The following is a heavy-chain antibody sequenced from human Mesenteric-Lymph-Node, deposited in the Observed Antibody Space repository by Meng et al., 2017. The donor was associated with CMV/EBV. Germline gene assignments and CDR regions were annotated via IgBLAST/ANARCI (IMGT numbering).Heavy chain of an antibody. J-gene: IGHJ4*02. V-gene: IGHV4-34*01. CDR1: VGPLRCYY. Sequence: VPLYQSDAGLLSPSEPLPLTCAFYVGPLRCYYWCWIRQPPGKGLEWIGEINHSGSTNYNPSLKSRVTISVDTSKNQFSLKLSSVTAADTAVYYCARHQRWLKSEGGFNYWGQGTLVTVSS. D-gene: IGHD4-23*01. CDR2: INHSGST. CDR3: ARHQRWLKSEGGFNY.